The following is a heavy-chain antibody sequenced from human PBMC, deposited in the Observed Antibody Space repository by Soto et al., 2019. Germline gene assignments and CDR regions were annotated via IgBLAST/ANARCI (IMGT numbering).Heavy chain of an antibody. J-gene: IGHJ4*02. CDR2: INHSGST. CDR3: ARGLGGSYWSRLRHFDY. V-gene: IGHV4-34*01. Sequence: PSETLSLTCAVYGGSFSGYYWSWIRQPPGKGLEWIGEINHSGSTNYNPSLKSRVTISVDTSKNQFSLKLSSVTAADTAVYYCARGLGGSYWSRLRHFDYWGQGTLVTVS. CDR1: GGSFSGYY. D-gene: IGHD1-26*01.